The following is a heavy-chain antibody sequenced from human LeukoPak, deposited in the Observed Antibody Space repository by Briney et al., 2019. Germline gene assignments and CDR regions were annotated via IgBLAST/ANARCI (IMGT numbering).Heavy chain of an antibody. CDR3: ASGGGYYSFDY. CDR2: ISGSSSYT. V-gene: IGHV3-11*03. Sequence: GGSLRLSCAASGFTFSDYYMSWIRQAPGKGLEWVSCISGSSSYTDYADSVKGRFTISRDNAKNSLYLQMNSLRAEDTAVYYCASGGGYYSFDYWGQGTLVTVSS. J-gene: IGHJ4*02. D-gene: IGHD3-3*01. CDR1: GFTFSDYY.